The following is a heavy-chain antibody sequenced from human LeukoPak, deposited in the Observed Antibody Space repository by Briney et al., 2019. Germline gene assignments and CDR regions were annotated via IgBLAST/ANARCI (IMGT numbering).Heavy chain of an antibody. D-gene: IGHD2-15*01. CDR3: AKELVAGPYYYYGMDV. J-gene: IGHJ6*02. CDR1: GFTFSSYA. CDR2: ISGSGGST. V-gene: IGHV3-23*01. Sequence: WGSLRLSCAASGFTFSSYAMSWVRQAPGKGLEWVSAISGSGGSTYYADSVKGPFTISRDNSKNTLYLQMNSLRAEDTAVYYCAKELVAGPYYYYGMDVWGQGTTVTVSS.